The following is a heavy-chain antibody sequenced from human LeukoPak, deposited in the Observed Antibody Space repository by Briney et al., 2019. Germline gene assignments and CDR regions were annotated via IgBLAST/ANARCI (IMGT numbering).Heavy chain of an antibody. D-gene: IGHD3-22*01. V-gene: IGHV1-69*04. Sequence: SVKVSCKASGGTFSSYVISWVRQAPGQGLEWMGRIIPILGIANYAQKFQGRVTITADKSTSTAYMELSSLRSEDTAVYYCASPPADYYDSRDYFGYWGQGTLVTVSS. J-gene: IGHJ4*02. CDR2: IIPILGIA. CDR3: ASPPADYYDSRDYFGY. CDR1: GGTFSSYV.